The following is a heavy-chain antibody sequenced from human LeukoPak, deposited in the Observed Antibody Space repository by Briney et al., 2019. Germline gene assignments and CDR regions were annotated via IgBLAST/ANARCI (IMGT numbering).Heavy chain of an antibody. CDR1: GYTFTSYG. J-gene: IGHJ4*02. Sequence: ASVKVSCKASGYTFTSYGISWVRQAPGQGLEWMGWISAYNGNTNYAQKLQGRVTMTTDTSTSTAYMELRSLRSDDTAVYYCARDLGGYVWGSYRHFDYWGRGTLVTVSS. CDR2: ISAYNGNT. D-gene: IGHD3-16*02. V-gene: IGHV1-18*01. CDR3: ARDLGGYVWGSYRHFDY.